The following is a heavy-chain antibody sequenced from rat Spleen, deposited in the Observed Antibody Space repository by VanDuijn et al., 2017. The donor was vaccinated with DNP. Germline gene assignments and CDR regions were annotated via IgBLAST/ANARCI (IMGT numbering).Heavy chain of an antibody. D-gene: IGHD4-3*01. CDR3: VRGDFGS. CDR1: GFSLTTYN. J-gene: IGHJ3*01. V-gene: IGHV2-41*01. CDR2: IWNIGGT. Sequence: QVQLKESGPGLVQPSQTLSLACTVSGFSLTTYNVHWVRQPPGKELEWMGVIWNIGGTQYKSTLKSRLSITKDTSKNQVFLKIDTVQNADTAMYFCVRGDFGSWGQGTLVTVSS.